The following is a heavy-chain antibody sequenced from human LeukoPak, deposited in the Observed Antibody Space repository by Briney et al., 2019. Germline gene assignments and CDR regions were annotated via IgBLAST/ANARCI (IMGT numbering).Heavy chain of an antibody. CDR1: GGSFSGYY. V-gene: IGHV4-34*01. Sequence: SETLSLTCAVYGGSFSGYYWSWIRQPPGKGLEWIGEINHSGSNNYNPSLKSRVTISVETSKKQFSLKLSSVTAADTAVYYCARGSSQSRPYYDFWSGYFDYWGQGTLVTVSS. CDR2: INHSGSN. J-gene: IGHJ4*02. D-gene: IGHD3-3*01. CDR3: ARGSSQSRPYYDFWSGYFDY.